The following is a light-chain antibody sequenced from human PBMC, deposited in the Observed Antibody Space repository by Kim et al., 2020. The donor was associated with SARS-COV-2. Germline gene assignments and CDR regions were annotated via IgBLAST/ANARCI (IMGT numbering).Light chain of an antibody. J-gene: IGKJ1*01. V-gene: IGKV3-15*01. CDR3: QQYNNWPRM. Sequence: EIVMTQSPATLSVSPGERATLSCWASQSVSSNLVWYQQKPGQAPRLLIYGASTRATGIPARFSGSGSGTEFTLTISSLQSEDFAVYYCQQYNNWPRMFGQGTKVEVK. CDR2: GAS. CDR1: QSVSSN.